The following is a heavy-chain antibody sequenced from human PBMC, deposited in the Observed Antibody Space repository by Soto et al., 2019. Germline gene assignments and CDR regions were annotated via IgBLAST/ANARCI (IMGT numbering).Heavy chain of an antibody. Sequence: QVQLVQSGAEVKKPGSSVKVSCKASGGTFSSHTITWVRQAPGQGLEWMGRIIPILDLANYAQKCQGRVTISADKSTSTAYMELSSLRSDDTAVYYCAGEVVSLDYWGQGTLVTVSS. V-gene: IGHV1-69*08. CDR1: GGTFSSHT. CDR3: AGEVVSLDY. D-gene: IGHD2-8*02. CDR2: IIPILDLA. J-gene: IGHJ4*02.